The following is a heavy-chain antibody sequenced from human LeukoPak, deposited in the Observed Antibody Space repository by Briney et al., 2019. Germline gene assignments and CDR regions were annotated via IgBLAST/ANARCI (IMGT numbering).Heavy chain of an antibody. CDR3: ARDQGCSGGSCYSPLDY. Sequence: GASVKVSCKASGYTFTSYYMHWVRQAPGQGLEWMGIINPSGGSTSYAQKFQGRVTMTRDTSTSTVYMELSSLRSEDTAVYYCARDQGCSGGSCYSPLDYWGQGTLVTVSS. CDR2: INPSGGST. CDR1: GYTFTSYY. V-gene: IGHV1-46*01. J-gene: IGHJ4*02. D-gene: IGHD2-15*01.